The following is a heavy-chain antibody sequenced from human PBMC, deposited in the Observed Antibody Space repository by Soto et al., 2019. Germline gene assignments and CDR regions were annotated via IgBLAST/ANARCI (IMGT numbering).Heavy chain of an antibody. Sequence: SETLSLTCTVSGGSISSSSYYWGWIRQPPGKGLEWIGSIYYSGSTYYNPSLKSRVTISVDTSKNQFSLKLSSVTAADTAVYYCVRRYGHKWEFSGVAAFDIWGQGTMVTVSS. CDR1: GGSISSSSYY. J-gene: IGHJ3*02. D-gene: IGHD3-16*02. V-gene: IGHV4-39*01. CDR3: VRRYGHKWEFSGVAAFDI. CDR2: IYYSGST.